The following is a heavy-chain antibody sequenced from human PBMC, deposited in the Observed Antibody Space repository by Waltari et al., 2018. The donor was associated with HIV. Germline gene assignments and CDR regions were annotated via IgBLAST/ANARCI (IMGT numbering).Heavy chain of an antibody. CDR2: ISSSSSYI. CDR3: ARLAVAGTDC. J-gene: IGHJ6*02. Sequence: EVQLVESGGGMVKPGGSLRLSCAASGFTSSSYSMNWVRQAPGKGLEWVSSISSSSSYIYYADSVKGRFTISRDNAKNSLYLQMNSLRAEDTAVYYCARLAVAGTDCWGQGTTVTVSS. CDR1: GFTSSSYS. D-gene: IGHD6-19*01. V-gene: IGHV3-21*01.